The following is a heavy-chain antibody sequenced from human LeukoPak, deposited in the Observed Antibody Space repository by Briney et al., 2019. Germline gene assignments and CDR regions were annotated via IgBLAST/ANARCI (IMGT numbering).Heavy chain of an antibody. CDR3: ARDPNSGSLDY. CDR2: ISYDGGNK. V-gene: IGHV3-30-3*01. CDR1: GSTFSSYA. D-gene: IGHD1-26*01. J-gene: IGHJ4*02. Sequence: PGRSLRLSCAASGSTFSSYAMHWVRQAPGKGLEWVAVISYDGGNKYYADSVKGRFTISRDNSKNTLYLQMNSLRAEDTAVYYCARDPNSGSLDYWGQGTLVTVSS.